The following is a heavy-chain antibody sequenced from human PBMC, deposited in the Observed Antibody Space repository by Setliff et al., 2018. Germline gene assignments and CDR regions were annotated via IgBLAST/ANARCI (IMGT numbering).Heavy chain of an antibody. CDR1: GYTFTDYY. CDR2: VDPEDGET. J-gene: IGHJ4*02. D-gene: IGHD4-17*01. V-gene: IGHV1-69-2*01. CDR3: AKSMTTEIYFDY. Sequence: ASVKVSCKASGYTFTDYYMHWVQQAPGKGLEWMGRVDPEDGETIYAEKFQGRVTITADTSTDTAYMELSSLRAEDTAVYYCAKSMTTEIYFDYWGQGTLVTVSS.